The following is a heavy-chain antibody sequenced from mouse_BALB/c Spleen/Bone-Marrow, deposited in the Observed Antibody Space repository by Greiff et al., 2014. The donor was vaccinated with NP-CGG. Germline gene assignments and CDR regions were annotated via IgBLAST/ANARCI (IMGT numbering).Heavy chain of an antibody. D-gene: IGHD2-3*01. CDR2: INPSSNYT. Sequence: QVQLQQPGAELVRPGASLKMSCRTSGYTFTSYTVHWIKQRPGQGLEWIGYINPSSNYTNYNQKFKDKATLTADKSSNTAYMQLSSLTSEDSAVYYCARSMIIYFAMDYWGQGTSVTVSS. J-gene: IGHJ4*01. CDR1: GYTFTSYT. CDR3: ARSMIIYFAMDY. V-gene: IGHV1-4*01.